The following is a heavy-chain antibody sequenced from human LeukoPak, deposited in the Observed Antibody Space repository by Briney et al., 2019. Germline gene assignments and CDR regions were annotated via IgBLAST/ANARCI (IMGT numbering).Heavy chain of an antibody. D-gene: IGHD3-22*01. Sequence: GGSLRLSCAASGFTISSYWMSWLRQAPGKGLEWVSYISSSSSTIYYADSVKGRFTISRDNAKNSLYLQMNSLRAEDTAVYYCARGNYYDSSGYGGAFDIWGQGTMVTVSS. CDR2: ISSSSSTI. CDR3: ARGNYYDSSGYGGAFDI. V-gene: IGHV3-48*01. J-gene: IGHJ3*02. CDR1: GFTISSYW.